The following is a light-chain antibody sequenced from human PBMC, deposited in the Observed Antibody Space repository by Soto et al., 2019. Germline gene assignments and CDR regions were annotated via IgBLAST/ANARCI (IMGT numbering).Light chain of an antibody. CDR1: SSDVGGYNY. CDR3: SSYTGSITLL. Sequence: QSVLTQPASLSGSPGQSITISCTGTSSDVGGYNYVSWYQQHPGKAPKLIICEVINRPSGISHRFSGSKSGNTASLTISGLQAEDDADYYCSSYTGSITLLFGGGTKVTVL. CDR2: EVI. V-gene: IGLV2-14*01. J-gene: IGLJ2*01.